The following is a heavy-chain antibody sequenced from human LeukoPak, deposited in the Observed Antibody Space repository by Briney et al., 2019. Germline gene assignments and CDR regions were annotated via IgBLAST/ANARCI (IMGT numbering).Heavy chain of an antibody. Sequence: GGSLRLSCEASGFTFSSYSMNWVRQAPGKGLEWVSSISSSSGYIYYADSVKGRFTISRDNAKNSLYLQMNSLRDEDTAIYYCARETTVIKKIDYWGQGTLVTVSS. CDR1: GFTFSSYS. J-gene: IGHJ4*02. CDR2: ISSSSGYI. V-gene: IGHV3-21*01. D-gene: IGHD4-17*01. CDR3: ARETTVIKKIDY.